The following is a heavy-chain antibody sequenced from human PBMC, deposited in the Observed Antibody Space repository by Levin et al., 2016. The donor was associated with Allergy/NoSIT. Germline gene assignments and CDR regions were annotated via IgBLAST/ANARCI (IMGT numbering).Heavy chain of an antibody. CDR2: ISAYNGNT. V-gene: IGHV1-18*01. D-gene: IGHD3-3*01. CDR3: ARDPRRSSGYYYVDY. CDR1: GYSFSSYG. Sequence: VKVSCKTSGYSFSSYGISWVRQAPGQGLEWMGWISAYNGNTNYAQKFQGRVIMTTDTSTSTVYMELRSLRSDDTAVYYCARDPRRSSGYYYVDYWGQGTLVTVSS. J-gene: IGHJ4*02.